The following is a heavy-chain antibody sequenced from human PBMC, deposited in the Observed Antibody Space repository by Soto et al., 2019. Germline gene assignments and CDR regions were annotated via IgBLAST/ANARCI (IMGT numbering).Heavy chain of an antibody. CDR2: IYYSGST. V-gene: IGHV4-59*08. D-gene: IGHD3-3*01. J-gene: IGHJ5*02. CDR1: GGSISSYY. Sequence: QVQLQESGPGLVKPSETLSLTCTVSGGSISSYYWSWIRQPPGKGLEWIGYIYYSGSTNYNPSLKCRGTPEGHTAKNPSPLMLSTVTGADTTEYYCARHASLAIFALVTLQSWFDPWGQGTLVTVSS. CDR3: ARHASLAIFALVTLQSWFDP.